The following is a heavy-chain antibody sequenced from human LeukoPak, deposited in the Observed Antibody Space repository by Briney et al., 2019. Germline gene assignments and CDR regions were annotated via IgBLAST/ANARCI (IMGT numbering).Heavy chain of an antibody. CDR2: ISSSSSTI. D-gene: IGHD2-15*01. V-gene: IGHV3-48*01. Sequence: AGSLRLSSAASGFAFSSYSMNWVRQGPGQGLEWVSYISSSSSTIYYADSVKGPFTTSRATTKNSLYLQMNSLRAEDTALYYCAKDIGPHYYYGMYVWGQGTTVTVSS. J-gene: IGHJ6*02. CDR1: GFAFSSYS. CDR3: AKDIGPHYYYGMYV.